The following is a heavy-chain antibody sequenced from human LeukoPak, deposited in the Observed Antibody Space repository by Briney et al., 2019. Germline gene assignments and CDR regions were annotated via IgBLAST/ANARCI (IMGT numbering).Heavy chain of an antibody. CDR3: ASWSHYYMDV. CDR2: IKQDGSEK. V-gene: IGHV3-7*01. J-gene: IGHJ6*03. CDR1: GYSFTSYW. Sequence: GESLKISCKGSGYSFTSYWIGWVRQMPGKGLEWVANIKQDGSEKYYVDSVKGRFTISRDNAKNSLYLQMNSLRAEDTAVYYCASWSHYYMDVWGKGTTVTVSS.